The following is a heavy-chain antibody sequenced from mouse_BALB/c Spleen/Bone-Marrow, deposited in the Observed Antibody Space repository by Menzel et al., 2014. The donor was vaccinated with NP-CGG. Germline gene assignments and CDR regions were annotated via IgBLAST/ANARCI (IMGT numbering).Heavy chain of an antibody. D-gene: IGHD2-4*01. Sequence: DVHLVESGPGLVKPSQSLSLTCTVTGYSITSDYAWNWIRQFPGNKLEWMGYISYSGSTSYNPSLKSRISITRDTSKKKFFLQLNYVTTEDTATYYCAREISYFDYWGQGTTLTVSS. CDR3: AREISYFDY. V-gene: IGHV3-2*02. J-gene: IGHJ2*01. CDR1: GYSITSDYA. CDR2: ISYSGST.